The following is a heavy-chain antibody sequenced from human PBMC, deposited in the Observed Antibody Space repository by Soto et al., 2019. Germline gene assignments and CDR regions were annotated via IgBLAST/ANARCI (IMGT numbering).Heavy chain of an antibody. J-gene: IGHJ4*02. CDR1: GYTFTSYY. Sequence: QVQLVQSGAEVKKPGASAKVSCKASGYTFTSYYMHWVRQAPGQGLEWMGIINPSGGSTSYAQKFQGRVTMTRDTSTSTVYMELSSLRSEDTAVYYCARDPIIGGYLDYWGQGTLVTVSS. V-gene: IGHV1-46*01. D-gene: IGHD3-22*01. CDR2: INPSGGST. CDR3: ARDPIIGGYLDY.